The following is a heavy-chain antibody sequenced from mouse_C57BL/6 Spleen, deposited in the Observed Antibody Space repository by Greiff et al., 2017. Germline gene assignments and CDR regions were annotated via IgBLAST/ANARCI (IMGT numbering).Heavy chain of an antibody. V-gene: IGHV1-69*01. D-gene: IGHD3-3*01. CDR3: ARRRALDAMDY. Sequence: QVQLKQPGAELVMPGASVKLSCKASGYTFTSYWMHWVKQRPGQGLEWIGEIDPSDSYTNYNQKFKGKSTLTVDKSSSTAYMQLSSLTSEDSAVYYCARRRALDAMDYWGQGTSVTVSS. CDR2: IDPSDSYT. J-gene: IGHJ4*01. CDR1: GYTFTSYW.